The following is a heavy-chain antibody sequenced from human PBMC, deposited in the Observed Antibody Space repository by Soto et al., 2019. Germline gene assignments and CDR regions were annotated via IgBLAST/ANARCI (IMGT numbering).Heavy chain of an antibody. D-gene: IGHD6-13*01. Sequence: QLQLQESGPGLVKPSETLSLTCTVSGGSISSSSYYWGWIRQPPGKGLEWIGSIYYSGSTYYNPSLKSRVTISVDTSKNQFSLKLSSVTAADTAVYYCARRIAAAAPRLYYYYGMDVWGQGTTVTVSS. V-gene: IGHV4-39*01. CDR3: ARRIAAAAPRLYYYYGMDV. CDR2: IYYSGST. J-gene: IGHJ6*02. CDR1: GGSISSSSYY.